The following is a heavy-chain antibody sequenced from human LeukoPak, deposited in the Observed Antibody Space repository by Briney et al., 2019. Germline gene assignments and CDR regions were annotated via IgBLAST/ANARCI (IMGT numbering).Heavy chain of an antibody. J-gene: IGHJ5*02. CDR2: IHYTGRT. Sequence: PSETLSLTCNVSGGSISSGDYFWNWIRQPPGKGLEWLGYIHYTGRTYYNPSLQSRVTMSVDTSKSQFSLRLSSVTAADTAIYYCARAIVVVVAATRKINWFDPWGQGTLVTVSS. CDR3: ARAIVVVVAATRKINWFDP. CDR1: GGSISSGDYF. V-gene: IGHV4-30-4*01. D-gene: IGHD2-15*01.